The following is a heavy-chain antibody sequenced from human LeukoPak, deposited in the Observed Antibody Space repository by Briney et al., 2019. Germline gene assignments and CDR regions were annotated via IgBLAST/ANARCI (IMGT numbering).Heavy chain of an antibody. Sequence: ASVKVSCKASGYTFTSYYMHWVRQAPGQGLEWMGIINPSGGSTSYAQKFQGRVTMTRDTSTSTVYMELSSLRSEDTAVYYCARDLSKLSFLRQRNKLSGYPNVWGQGTLVTVSS. D-gene: IGHD2/OR15-2a*01. CDR3: ARDLSKLSFLRQRNKLSGYPNV. CDR2: INPSGGST. CDR1: GYTFTSYY. V-gene: IGHV1-46*01. J-gene: IGHJ4*02.